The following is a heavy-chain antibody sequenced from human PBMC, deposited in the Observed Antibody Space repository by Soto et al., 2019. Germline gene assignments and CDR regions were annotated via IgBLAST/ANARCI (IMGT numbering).Heavy chain of an antibody. CDR3: ARGGSYYYDTAGYS. J-gene: IGHJ5*02. D-gene: IGHD3-22*01. CDR2: IYPGDSDT. Sequence: EVQLVQSGAEVKKPGESLKISCKGSGYNFTSYWIAWVRQMHEKVLEWMVIIYPGDSDTRYSPSFQGQVLIAADRSINSADLRWSILEASDTAMYLWARGGSYYYDTAGYSWGQGTLVTVSS. V-gene: IGHV5-51*03. CDR1: GYNFTSYW.